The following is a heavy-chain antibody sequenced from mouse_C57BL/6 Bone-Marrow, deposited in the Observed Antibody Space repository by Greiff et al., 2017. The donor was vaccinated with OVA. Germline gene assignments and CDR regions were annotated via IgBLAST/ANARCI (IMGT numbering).Heavy chain of an antibody. CDR3: TRDKGIYGSSRYWYFDV. J-gene: IGHJ1*03. D-gene: IGHD1-1*01. CDR2: ISSGGDYI. Sequence: EVQGVESGEGLVKPGGSLKLSCAASGFTFSSYAMSWVRQTPEKRLEWVAYISSGGDYIYYADTVKGRFTISRDNARNTLYLQMSSLKSEDTAMYYCTRDKGIYGSSRYWYFDVWGTGTTVTVSS. V-gene: IGHV5-9-1*02. CDR1: GFTFSSYA.